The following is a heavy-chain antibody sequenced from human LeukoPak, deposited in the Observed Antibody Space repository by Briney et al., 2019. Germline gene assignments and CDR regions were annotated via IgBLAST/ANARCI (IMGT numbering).Heavy chain of an antibody. V-gene: IGHV3-33*01. D-gene: IGHD3-10*01. CDR2: IWHDGSDK. CDR1: GFTFSSCA. CDR3: ARSDAGRDSTPYYYYMDV. J-gene: IGHJ6*03. Sequence: PGRSLRLSCAASGFTFSSCAMHWVRQAPGKGLEWVAAIWHDGSDKYYADSVKGRFTISRDNSKNTLSLQMNSLRVEDTGVYYCARSDAGRDSTPYYYYMDVWGKGTTVTVSS.